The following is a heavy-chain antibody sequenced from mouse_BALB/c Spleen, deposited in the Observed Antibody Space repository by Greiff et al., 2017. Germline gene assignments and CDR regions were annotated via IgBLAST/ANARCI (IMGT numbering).Heavy chain of an antibody. D-gene: IGHD2-2*01. J-gene: IGHJ1*01. CDR1: GFSLTGYG. CDR2: IWGDGST. CDR3: ARRGGYYWYLDV. V-gene: IGHV2-6-7*01. Sequence: VKLMESGPGLVAPSQSLSITCTVSGFSLTGYGLNWVRQPPGKGLEWLGMIWGDGSTDYNSALKSRLSISKDNSKSQVFLKMNSLQTDDTARYYCARRGGYYWYLDVWGEGTTVTVSS.